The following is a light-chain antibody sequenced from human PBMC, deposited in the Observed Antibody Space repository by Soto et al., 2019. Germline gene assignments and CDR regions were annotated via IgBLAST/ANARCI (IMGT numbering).Light chain of an antibody. V-gene: IGKV3-20*01. CDR2: SAS. CDR1: QNLGTLY. J-gene: IGKJ1*01. CDR3: QQYAGSPRT. Sequence: VLTRSPGTLSLSPGERGTLSCRASQNLGTLYLAWFQQKSGEAPRLLIYSASRRATGIPDRFTGSGSRTDFTLTINRVEPEDFAVYFCQQYAGSPRTFGQGTKVDIK.